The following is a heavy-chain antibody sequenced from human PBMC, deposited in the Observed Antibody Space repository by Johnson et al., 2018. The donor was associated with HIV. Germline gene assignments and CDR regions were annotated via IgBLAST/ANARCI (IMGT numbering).Heavy chain of an antibody. Sequence: HVQLVESGGGVVQPGRSLRLSCVASGFTFSSYTMHWVRQAPGKGLEWVAVISYDGSNKYYADSVKGRFTISRDNSKNTLYLQMGSLRAEDMAVYYCAREGRGSSSGAFDIWGQGTMVTVSS. V-gene: IGHV3-30*14. CDR1: GFTFSSYT. CDR2: ISYDGSNK. D-gene: IGHD6-6*01. CDR3: AREGRGSSSGAFDI. J-gene: IGHJ3*02.